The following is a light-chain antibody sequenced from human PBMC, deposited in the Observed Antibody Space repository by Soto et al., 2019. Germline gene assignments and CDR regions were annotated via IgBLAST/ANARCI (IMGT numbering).Light chain of an antibody. CDR2: KAS. CDR1: QSISSW. J-gene: IGKJ2*01. V-gene: IGKV1-5*03. CDR3: QQYNTYPYT. Sequence: DIQMTQSPSTLSASEGDRVTITCRASQSISSWLAWYQQKPRKAPKLLIQKASSLEGGVPSRFSGSGSGTEFTLTISSLQPDDFATYYCQQYNTYPYTFGQGTKLEIK.